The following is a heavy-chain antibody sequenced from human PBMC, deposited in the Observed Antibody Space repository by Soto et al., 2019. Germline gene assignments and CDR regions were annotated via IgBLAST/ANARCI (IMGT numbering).Heavy chain of an antibody. CDR2: ISGSGGST. CDR1: GFTFSSYA. V-gene: IGHV3-23*01. D-gene: IGHD6-13*01. J-gene: IGHJ4*02. CDR3: AKENGYSSSWFEFDY. Sequence: EVQLLESGGGLVQPGGSLRLSCAASGFTFSSYAMSWVRQAPGKGLEWVSAISGSGGSTYYADSVKGRFTISRNNSNNTLYLQMNSLRAEDTAVYYCAKENGYSSSWFEFDYWGQGTLLTVSS.